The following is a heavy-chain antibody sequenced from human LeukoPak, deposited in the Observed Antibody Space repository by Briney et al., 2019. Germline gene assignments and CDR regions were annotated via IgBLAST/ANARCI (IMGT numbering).Heavy chain of an antibody. CDR2: IYTSGST. Sequence: SSDTLSLTCTVSGGSINNYYWSWIRQPAGKALEGIGRIYTSGSTYYNPSLMSRVTMSVDTSKNQFSLKLSSVTAADTAVYYCARDAYYYDDSGYYINDYWGQGTLVTVSS. CDR1: GGSINNYY. J-gene: IGHJ4*02. V-gene: IGHV4-4*07. CDR3: ARDAYYYDDSGYYINDY. D-gene: IGHD3-22*01.